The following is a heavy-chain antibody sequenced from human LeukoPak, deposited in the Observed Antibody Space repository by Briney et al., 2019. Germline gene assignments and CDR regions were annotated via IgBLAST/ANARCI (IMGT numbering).Heavy chain of an antibody. CDR1: GGTFSSYA. V-gene: IGHV1-69*06. CDR3: ASLSVLKRLRTYFDY. J-gene: IGHJ4*02. Sequence: SVKVSCKASGGTFSSYAISWVRQAPGQGLEWMGGIIPIFGTANYAQKFQGRVTITADKSTSTANMELCSLRSEDTALYYCASLSVLKRLRTYFDYWGQGTLVTVSS. D-gene: IGHD6-25*01. CDR2: IIPIFGTA.